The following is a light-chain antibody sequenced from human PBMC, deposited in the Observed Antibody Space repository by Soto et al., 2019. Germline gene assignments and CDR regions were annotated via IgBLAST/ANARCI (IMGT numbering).Light chain of an antibody. CDR3: LQRSNWPIT. Sequence: EIVLTQSPATLSLSPGERATLSCRASQRVSTYLAWYQQKPGQAPRLLIYDASNRATGIPARFSGSGSGTVFPLTISSLEPEDFAVFYCLQRSNWPITFGQGTRLEIK. CDR2: DAS. J-gene: IGKJ5*01. CDR1: QRVSTY. V-gene: IGKV3-11*01.